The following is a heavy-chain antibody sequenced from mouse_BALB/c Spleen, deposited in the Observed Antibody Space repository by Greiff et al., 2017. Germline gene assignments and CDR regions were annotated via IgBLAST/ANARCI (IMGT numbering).Heavy chain of an antibody. D-gene: IGHD1-1*01. CDR3: ARDSLYYYGSNSVGYAMDY. CDR2: ISDGGSYT. Sequence: EVMLVESGGGLVKPGGSLKLSCAASGFTFSDYYMYWVRQTPEKRLEWVATISDGGSYTYYPDSVKGRFTISRDNAKNNLYLQMSSLKSEDTAMYYCARDSLYYYGSNSVGYAMDYWGQGTSVTVSS. J-gene: IGHJ4*01. CDR1: GFTFSDYY. V-gene: IGHV5-4*02.